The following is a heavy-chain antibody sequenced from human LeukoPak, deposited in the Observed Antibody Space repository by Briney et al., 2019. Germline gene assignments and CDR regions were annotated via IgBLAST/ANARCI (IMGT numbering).Heavy chain of an antibody. D-gene: IGHD6-19*01. CDR2: IYPGDSDT. J-gene: IGHJ4*02. Sequence: GESLKISCKGSGYSFINYWIGWVRQMPGKGLEWMGIIYPGDSDTKYSPSFQGQVSMSVDKFISTAYLQWSSLQASDTAMYYCVTYSSGYYYFDYWGQGTLVTVSS. CDR1: GYSFINYW. V-gene: IGHV5-51*01. CDR3: VTYSSGYYYFDY.